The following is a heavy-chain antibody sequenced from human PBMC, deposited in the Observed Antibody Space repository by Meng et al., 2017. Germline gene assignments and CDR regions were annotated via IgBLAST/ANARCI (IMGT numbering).Heavy chain of an antibody. V-gene: IGHV1-69-2*01. Sequence: GQLVRAGAEVKKPGASVKVSCKASGYTFTGYYMHWVRQAPGQGLEWMGLVDPEDGETIYAEKFQGRVTITADTSTDTAYMELSSLRSEDTAVYYCATDRDRGRHFQHWGQGTLVTVSS. J-gene: IGHJ1*01. CDR1: GYTFTGYY. CDR3: ATDRDRGRHFQH. CDR2: VDPEDGET. D-gene: IGHD2-15*01.